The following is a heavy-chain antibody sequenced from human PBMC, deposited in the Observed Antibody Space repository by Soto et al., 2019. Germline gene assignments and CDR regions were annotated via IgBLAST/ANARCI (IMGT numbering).Heavy chain of an antibody. Sequence: SETLSLTCSVSGTSVSNYYWSWIRQPAGKGLEHIGRIYTSGSTSYNPSLKSRVTMSMDTSQTQIYLNLTSVTAADTAVYYCARGGIQLSYAFDYWGQGILVTVS. CDR2: IYTSGST. D-gene: IGHD5-18*01. CDR3: ARGGIQLSYAFDY. J-gene: IGHJ4*02. CDR1: GTSVSNYY. V-gene: IGHV4-4*07.